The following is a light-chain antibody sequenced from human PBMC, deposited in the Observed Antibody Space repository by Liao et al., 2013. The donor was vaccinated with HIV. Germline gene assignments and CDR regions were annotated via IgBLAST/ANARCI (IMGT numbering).Light chain of an antibody. CDR3: QLWDRSSAHPCV. V-gene: IGLV3-21*02. CDR1: NIGGES. Sequence: SYELTQPPSVSVAPGHTARITCAGDNIGGESVHWYQQKSGQAPVLVIFHETDRPSGISDRFSGSTSENTATLTISRAEAGDEADYYCQLWDRSSAHPCVFGPGTKVTVL. J-gene: IGLJ1*01. CDR2: HET.